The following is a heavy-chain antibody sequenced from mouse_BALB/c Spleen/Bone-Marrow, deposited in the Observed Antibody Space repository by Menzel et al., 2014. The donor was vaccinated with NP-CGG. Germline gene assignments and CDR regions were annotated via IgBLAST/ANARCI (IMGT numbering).Heavy chain of an antibody. CDR3: VRHKNYYAMDY. V-gene: IGHV5-12-1*01. J-gene: IGHJ4*01. CDR2: ITNGGDNT. CDR1: GLAFSRYD. Sequence: EVQLQESGGGLVKPGGSLKLSCAASGLAFSRYDMSWVRQTPEKRLEWVAYITNGGDNTYYPDTVKGRFTISRDNAKNTLYLQMSSLKSEDTAMYYCVRHKNYYAMDYWGQGTSVTVSS.